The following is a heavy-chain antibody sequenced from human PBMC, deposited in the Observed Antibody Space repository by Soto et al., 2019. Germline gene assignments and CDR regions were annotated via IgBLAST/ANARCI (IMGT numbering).Heavy chain of an antibody. CDR3: AKPKGGTPLGY. V-gene: IGHV3-30*18. D-gene: IGHD2-15*01. CDR1: GFTFSSYR. Sequence: QVQLVESGGGVVQPGRSLRLSCAASGFTFSSYRMHWVRQAPGKGLEWVAVISYDGSNKYYADSVKGRFTISRDNSKNTLYLQMNSLRAEDTAVYYCAKPKGGTPLGYWGQGTLVTVSS. J-gene: IGHJ4*02. CDR2: ISYDGSNK.